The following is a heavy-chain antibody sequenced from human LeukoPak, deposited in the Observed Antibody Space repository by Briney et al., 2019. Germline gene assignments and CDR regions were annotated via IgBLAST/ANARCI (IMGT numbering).Heavy chain of an antibody. V-gene: IGHV3-74*01. J-gene: IGHJ4*02. CDR2: ISTDGYTT. CDR1: GLAFSAYK. Sequence: GGSLRLSCAASGLAFSAYKMHWVRQAPRKGLVWVSRISTDGYTTDYADFVQGRFTASRDNTKNTWSLEMNSLRAEDTAVYYCVVSGSPGYWGQGTLVTVSS. CDR3: VVSGSPGY. D-gene: IGHD2-15*01.